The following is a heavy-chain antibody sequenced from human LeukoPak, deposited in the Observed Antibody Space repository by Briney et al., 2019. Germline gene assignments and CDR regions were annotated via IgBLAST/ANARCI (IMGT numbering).Heavy chain of an antibody. D-gene: IGHD2-15*01. CDR2: ISAYNGNT. CDR3: ARGVRYCSGGSCYYFDY. CDR1: GYTFTSYG. V-gene: IGHV1-18*01. Sequence: ASVKVSRKASGYTFTSYGISWVRQAPGQGLEWMGWISAYNGNTNYAQKLQGRVTMTTDTSTSTAYMELRSLRSDDTAVYYCARGVRYCSGGSCYYFDYWGQGTLVTVSS. J-gene: IGHJ4*02.